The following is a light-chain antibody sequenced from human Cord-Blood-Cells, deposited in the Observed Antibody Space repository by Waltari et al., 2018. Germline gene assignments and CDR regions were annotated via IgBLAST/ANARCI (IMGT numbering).Light chain of an antibody. CDR3: KQYNSYST. J-gene: IGKJ1*01. V-gene: IGKV1-5*01. CDR1: QRISSW. Sequence: DIQMTQSPSTLSASVGDRVTITCRASQRISSWLAWYQQKPGKAPKLLIYDASSLESGVPSRFSGSGSVTEFTLTISSLQPDDFATYYCKQYNSYSTFGQGTKVEIK. CDR2: DAS.